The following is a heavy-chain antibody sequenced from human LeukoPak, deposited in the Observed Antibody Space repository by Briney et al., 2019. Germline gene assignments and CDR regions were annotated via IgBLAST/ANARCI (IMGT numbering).Heavy chain of an antibody. CDR3: ARGYGYNQY. CDR2: VDSSGTT. J-gene: IGHJ4*02. D-gene: IGHD5-24*01. V-gene: IGHV4-4*09. Sequence: SETLSLTCAVSGVSFRSYHWAWIRQPPGKGLEWIGYVDSSGTTNCNPSLHSLILISVDTPKNHFSLRLSSVTAPHTAVYYCARGYGYNQYWRQGALVTVSS. CDR1: GVSFRSYH.